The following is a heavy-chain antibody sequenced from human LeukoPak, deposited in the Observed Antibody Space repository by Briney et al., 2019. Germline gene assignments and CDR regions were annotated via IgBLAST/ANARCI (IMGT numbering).Heavy chain of an antibody. V-gene: IGHV4-59*01. Sequence: SETLSLTCTVSGGSISSYYWSWIRQPPGKGLEWIGYIYDSGSTNYNPSLKSRVTISVDTSKNQFSLKLSSVTAADTAVFYCASLATADAFDIWGQGTMVTVSS. CDR1: GGSISSYY. CDR3: ASLATADAFDI. J-gene: IGHJ3*02. CDR2: IYDSGST. D-gene: IGHD2-15*01.